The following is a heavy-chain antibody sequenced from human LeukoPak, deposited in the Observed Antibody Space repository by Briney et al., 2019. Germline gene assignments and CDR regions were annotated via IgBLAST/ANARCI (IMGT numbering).Heavy chain of an antibody. Sequence: GESLKISCKGSGYSFTSYWIGWVRQMPGKGLEWMGIIYPGDSDTRYSPSFQGQVTISADKSISTAYLQWSSLKASDTVMYYCARLGSPYSSGWYSDYWGQGTLVTVSS. D-gene: IGHD6-19*01. J-gene: IGHJ4*02. CDR1: GYSFTSYW. CDR3: ARLGSPYSSGWYSDY. CDR2: IYPGDSDT. V-gene: IGHV5-51*01.